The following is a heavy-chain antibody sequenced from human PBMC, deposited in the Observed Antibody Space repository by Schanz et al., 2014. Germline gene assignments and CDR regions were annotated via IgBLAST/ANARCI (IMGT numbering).Heavy chain of an antibody. D-gene: IGHD4-17*01. CDR2: ISGSGGST. Sequence: EVQLLESGGGLVQPGGSLRLSCAASGFTFTTHSMTWVRQAPGKGLEWVSGISGSGGSTYYADSVKGRFTISRDNSKTTLSLQMNSLRAEDTAVYYCASPAGYRDYGTYFDFWGQGTLVTVSS. V-gene: IGHV3-23*01. J-gene: IGHJ4*02. CDR1: GFTFTTHS. CDR3: ASPAGYRDYGTYFDF.